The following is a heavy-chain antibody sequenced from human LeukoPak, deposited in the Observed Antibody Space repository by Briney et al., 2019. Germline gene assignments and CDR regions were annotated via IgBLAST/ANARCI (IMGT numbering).Heavy chain of an antibody. V-gene: IGHV3-53*01. CDR3: ARETVAGLQYYFDY. CDR2: IYSGGST. Sequence: PGGSLRLSCAASGFTVSSNYMSWVPQAPGKGLEWVSVIYSGGSTYYADSVKGRFTISRDNSKNTLYLQMNSLRAEDTAVYYCARETVAGLQYYFDYWGQGTLVTVSS. J-gene: IGHJ4*02. D-gene: IGHD6-19*01. CDR1: GFTVSSNY.